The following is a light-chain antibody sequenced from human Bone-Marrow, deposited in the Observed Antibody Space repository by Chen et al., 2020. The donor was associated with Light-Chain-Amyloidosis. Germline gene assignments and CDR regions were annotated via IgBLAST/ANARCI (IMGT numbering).Light chain of an antibody. CDR1: QSLLYTSNTKNY. Sequence: DFVMTQSPDSLAVSLGERATINCKSSQSLLYTSNTKNYLTWYQQKPGQPPKLLIHWASTRESGVPDRFSGSGSGTDFTLTISSLQAEDVAVYYCQQYYSSPRWTFGQGTRVEIK. J-gene: IGKJ1*01. CDR2: WAS. CDR3: QQYYSSPRWT. V-gene: IGKV4-1*01.